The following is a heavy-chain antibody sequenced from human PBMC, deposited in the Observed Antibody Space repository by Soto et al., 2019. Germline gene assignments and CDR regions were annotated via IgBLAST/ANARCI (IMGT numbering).Heavy chain of an antibody. Sequence: PGGSLRLSCAASGFTVSSNYMSWVRQAPGKGLEWVSVIYSGGSTYYADSVKGRFTISRENSKNTLYLQMNSLRAEDTAVYYCASRYYYGSGSYFPHAFDIWGHGTMVTVSS. J-gene: IGHJ3*02. V-gene: IGHV3-66*01. CDR1: GFTVSSNY. D-gene: IGHD3-10*01. CDR2: IYSGGST. CDR3: ASRYYYGSGSYFPHAFDI.